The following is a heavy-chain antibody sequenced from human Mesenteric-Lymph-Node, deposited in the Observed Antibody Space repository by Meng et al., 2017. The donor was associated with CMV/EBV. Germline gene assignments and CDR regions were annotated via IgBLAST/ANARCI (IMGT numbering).Heavy chain of an antibody. V-gene: IGHV3-21*01. Sequence: GGSLRLSCAASGFTFSSYSMNWVRQAPGKGLEWVSSISSSSSYIYYADSVKGRFTFSRDNSKNTLYLQMNSPRAEDTAVYYCAKDLYNWNSHDAFDIWGQGTMVTVSS. CDR3: AKDLYNWNSHDAFDI. J-gene: IGHJ3*02. CDR2: ISSSSSYI. CDR1: GFTFSSYS. D-gene: IGHD1-7*01.